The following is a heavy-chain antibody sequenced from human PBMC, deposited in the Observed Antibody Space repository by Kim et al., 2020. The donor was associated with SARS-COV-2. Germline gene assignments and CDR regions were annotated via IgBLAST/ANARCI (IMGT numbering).Heavy chain of an antibody. CDR1: GYSFTSYW. J-gene: IGHJ6*02. V-gene: IGHV5-51*01. CDR2: IYPGDSDT. D-gene: IGHD6-13*01. Sequence: GESLKISCKGSGYSFTSYWIGWVRQMPGKGLEWMGIIYPGDSDTRYSPSFQGQVTISADKSISTAYLQWSSLKASDTAMYYCATHSSSWYPPPYYYYYGMDVWGQGTTVTVSS. CDR3: ATHSSSWYPPPYYYYYGMDV.